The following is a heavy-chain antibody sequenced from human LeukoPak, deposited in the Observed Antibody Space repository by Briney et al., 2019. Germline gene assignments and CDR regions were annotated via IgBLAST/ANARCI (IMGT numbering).Heavy chain of an antibody. CDR1: GGSFSGHY. Sequence: SETLSLTCAVYGGSFSGHYWSWLRQPPGKGLEWIGEINHSGSTNYNPSLKSRVTISVDTSKNQFSLKLSSVTAADTAVYYCARVGYTNDRLFDYWGQGTLVTVSS. CDR3: ARVGYTNDRLFDY. CDR2: INHSGST. V-gene: IGHV4-34*01. D-gene: IGHD5-24*01. J-gene: IGHJ4*02.